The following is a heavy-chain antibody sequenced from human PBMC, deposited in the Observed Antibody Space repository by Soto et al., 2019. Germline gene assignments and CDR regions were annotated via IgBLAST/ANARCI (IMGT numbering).Heavy chain of an antibody. D-gene: IGHD3-22*01. V-gene: IGHV3-53*01. CDR1: GLTVSSNY. CDR3: ARRGYEYESSGYYPLFDY. J-gene: IGHJ4*02. CDR2: IYGGDDT. Sequence: PGGSLRLSCAVSGLTVSSNYMGWVRQAPGTGLEWVSLIYGGDDTYYADSVKGRFTISRDNSKNTLYLQMNSLRVEDTAVYYCARRGYEYESSGYYPLFDYWGQGILVTVSS.